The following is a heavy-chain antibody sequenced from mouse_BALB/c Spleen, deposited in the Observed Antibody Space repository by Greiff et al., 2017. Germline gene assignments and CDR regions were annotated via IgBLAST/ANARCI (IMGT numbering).Heavy chain of an antibody. CDR1: GYTFTDYA. Sequence: QVQLQQSGAELVRPGVSVKISCKGSGYTFTDYAMHWVKQSHAKSLEWIGVISTYYGDASYNQKFKGKATMTVDKSSSTAYMELARLTSEDSAIYYCATGNYGKGFDYWGQGTTLTVSS. D-gene: IGHD2-1*01. J-gene: IGHJ2*01. V-gene: IGHV1S137*01. CDR2: ISTYYGDA. CDR3: ATGNYGKGFDY.